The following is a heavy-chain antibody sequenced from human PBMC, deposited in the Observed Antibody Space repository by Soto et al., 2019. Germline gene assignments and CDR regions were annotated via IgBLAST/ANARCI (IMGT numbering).Heavy chain of an antibody. J-gene: IGHJ4*02. Sequence: EGQLVESGGGLVQAGGSLRLSCAASGFTFSDHYIDWVRQAPGKGLEWIGRVRNKVNSYTTEYAASVKGRFTISRDDSKSAVYLQMKSLTTEDTAVYYCVTTPGDQGGYWGQGTLVTVSS. D-gene: IGHD1-1*01. CDR2: VRNKVNSYTT. V-gene: IGHV3-72*01. CDR3: VTTPGDQGGY. CDR1: GFTFSDHY.